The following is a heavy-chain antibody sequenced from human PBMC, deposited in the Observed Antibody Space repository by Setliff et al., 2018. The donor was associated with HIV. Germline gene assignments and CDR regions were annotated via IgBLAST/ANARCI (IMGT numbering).Heavy chain of an antibody. CDR2: IVPLVGIK. V-gene: IGHV1-69*05. J-gene: IGHJ4*02. D-gene: IGHD1-26*01. CDR3: TRGPRDGRNHREEDY. CDR1: AGTFNNYA. Sequence: SVKVSCKAYAGTFNNYAISWVRQAPGKGLEWVGVIVPLVGIKKYAQKFQGRATITTDASTTTVYVELSSLNSDDTAVYYCTRGPRDGRNHREEDYWGQGTLVTVSS.